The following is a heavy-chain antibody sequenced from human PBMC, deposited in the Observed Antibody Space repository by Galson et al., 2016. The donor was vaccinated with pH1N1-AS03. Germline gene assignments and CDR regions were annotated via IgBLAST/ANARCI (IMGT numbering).Heavy chain of an antibody. J-gene: IGHJ4*02. V-gene: IGHV6-1*01. Sequence: CAISGDSVLSDSAAWNWVRQSPSRGLEWLGRTYLRSTWYHDYAESMKSRIIINADTSENQFSLQLNSVTPEDTAVYYCVRDIYGDPLGEWGQGTLVTVSS. CDR3: VRDIYGDPLGE. CDR2: TYLRSTWYH. D-gene: IGHD4-17*01. CDR1: GDSVLSDSAA.